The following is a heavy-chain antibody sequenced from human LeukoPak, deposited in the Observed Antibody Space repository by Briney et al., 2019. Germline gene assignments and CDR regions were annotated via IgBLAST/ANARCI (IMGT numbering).Heavy chain of an antibody. CDR2: ISWNSGSI. J-gene: IGHJ6*03. CDR1: GFTFDDYA. V-gene: IGHV3-9*01. CDR3: AKDHGSYYYYMDV. D-gene: IGHD1-14*01. Sequence: GRSLRLSCAASGFTFDDYAMHWVRHAPGKGLEWVSGISWNSGSIGYADSVKGRFTISRDNAKNSLYLQMNSLRAEDTVLYYCAKDHGSYYYYMDVWGKGTTVTVSS.